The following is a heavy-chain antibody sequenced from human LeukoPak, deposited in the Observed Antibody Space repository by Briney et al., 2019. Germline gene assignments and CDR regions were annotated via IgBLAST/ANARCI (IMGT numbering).Heavy chain of an antibody. D-gene: IGHD6-19*01. J-gene: IGHJ5*02. Sequence: GSVKLSCKASGYSFTDYHMHWVRQAPGQGLEWMGWINTKTGGTNYAQTFQGRVTLTRDTSISTVYMEMSSLRSDDTAVYYCARDRPGYSSYFDPWGQGTLVTVSS. CDR3: ARDRPGYSSYFDP. V-gene: IGHV1-2*02. CDR2: INTKTGGT. CDR1: GYSFTDYH.